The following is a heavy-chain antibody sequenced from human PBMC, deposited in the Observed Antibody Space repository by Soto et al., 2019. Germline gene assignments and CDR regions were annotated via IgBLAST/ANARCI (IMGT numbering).Heavy chain of an antibody. CDR2: INHSGST. D-gene: IGHD1-26*01. J-gene: IGHJ3*02. CDR1: GGSFSGYY. Sequence: SETLSLTCAVYGGSFSGYYWSWIRQPPGKGLEWIGEINHSGSTNYNPSLKSRVTISVDTSKNQFSLKLSSVTAADTAVYYCARGLKWAARAFDIWGQGTMVTVSS. CDR3: ARGLKWAARAFDI. V-gene: IGHV4-34*01.